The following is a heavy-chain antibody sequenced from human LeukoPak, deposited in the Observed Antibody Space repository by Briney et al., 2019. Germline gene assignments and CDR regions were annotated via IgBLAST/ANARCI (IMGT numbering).Heavy chain of an antibody. D-gene: IGHD3-22*01. CDR1: GGSFSGYY. Sequence: SETLSLTCAVYGGSFSGYYWSWIRQPPGKGLEWIGEINHSGSTNYNPSLKSRVTISVDTSKNQFSLKLSSVTAADTAVYYCARCDSSGYYVLDIWGQGTMVTVSS. J-gene: IGHJ3*02. CDR3: ARCDSSGYYVLDI. CDR2: INHSGST. V-gene: IGHV4-34*01.